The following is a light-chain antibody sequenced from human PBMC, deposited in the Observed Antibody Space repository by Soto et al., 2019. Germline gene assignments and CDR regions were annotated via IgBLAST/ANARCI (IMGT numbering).Light chain of an antibody. Sequence: DIQMTQSPSTLSASVGDRVTITCRASQSIHRWLAWYQQKPGKAPKVLIYKVSSLEGGVPSTFSGSESGTEFTLTISSLQPDDFATYYCQQYYTYPYTFGQGTKLEFK. CDR2: KVS. J-gene: IGKJ2*01. CDR1: QSIHRW. V-gene: IGKV1-5*03. CDR3: QQYYTYPYT.